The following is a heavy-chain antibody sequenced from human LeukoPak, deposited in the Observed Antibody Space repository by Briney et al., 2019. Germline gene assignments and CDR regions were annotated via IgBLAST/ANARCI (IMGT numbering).Heavy chain of an antibody. J-gene: IGHJ4*02. D-gene: IGHD1-26*01. V-gene: IGHV5-51*01. Sequence: GEPLKISCKGSGYSFTSYWIGWVRQMPGKGLEWMGIIHPSDSDTRYSPSFQGQVTISVDKSINTAYLQWSSLKASDTAMYYCARRRSGSYIDYWGQGTLVTVSS. CDR2: IHPSDSDT. CDR1: GYSFTSYW. CDR3: ARRRSGSYIDY.